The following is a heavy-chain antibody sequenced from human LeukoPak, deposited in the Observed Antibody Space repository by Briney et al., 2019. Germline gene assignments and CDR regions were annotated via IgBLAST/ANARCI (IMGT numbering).Heavy chain of an antibody. CDR3: AIGADAFDI. CDR1: GGSISSSSYY. CDR2: IYTSGST. V-gene: IGHV4-61*05. J-gene: IGHJ3*02. Sequence: SETLSLTCTVSGGSISSSSYYWGWIRQPPGKGLEWIGRIYTSGSTNYNPSLKSRVTMSVDTSKNQFSLKLSSVTAADTAVYYCAIGADAFDIWGQGTMVTVSS. D-gene: IGHD3-10*01.